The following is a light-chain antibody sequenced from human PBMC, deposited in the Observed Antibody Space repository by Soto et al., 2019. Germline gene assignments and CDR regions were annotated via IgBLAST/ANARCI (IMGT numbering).Light chain of an antibody. J-gene: IGLJ3*02. CDR3: CSYAGNSLWV. V-gene: IGLV2-11*01. CDR1: SSNVGAYNY. CDR2: DVS. Sequence: QSALTQPRSVSGSPGQSVTIACTGTSSNVGAYNYVSWYQQYPGKGPRLMIYDVSKWPSGVPDRFSGSKSGNTASLTISGLVAEDEADYYCCSYAGNSLWVFGGGTKLTVL.